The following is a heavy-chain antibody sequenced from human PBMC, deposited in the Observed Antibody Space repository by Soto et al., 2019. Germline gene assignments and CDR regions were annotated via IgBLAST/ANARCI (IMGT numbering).Heavy chain of an antibody. CDR1: GFTVSSNY. D-gene: IGHD2-15*01. CDR3: AGGYCSGGSCYYYYYMDV. CDR2: IYSGGST. V-gene: IGHV3-53*04. J-gene: IGHJ6*03. Sequence: GGSLRLSCAASGFTVSSNYMSWVRQAPGKGLEWVSVIYSGGSTYYADSVKGRFTISRHNSKNTLYLQMNSLRAEDTAVCYCAGGYCSGGSCYYYYYMDVWAKGPRSPSP.